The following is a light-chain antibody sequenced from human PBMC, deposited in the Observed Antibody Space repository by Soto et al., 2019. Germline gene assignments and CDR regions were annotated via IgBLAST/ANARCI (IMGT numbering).Light chain of an antibody. CDR3: QHLKT. CDR1: QSISSW. Sequence: DIQMTQSPSTLSASVGDRVTITCRASQSISSWLDWYQQKPGKAPKLLIYDASSLESGVPSRFSGSGSGTEFTLTISSLQPDDFATYYCQHLKTFGQGTKVEIK. J-gene: IGKJ1*01. V-gene: IGKV1-5*01. CDR2: DAS.